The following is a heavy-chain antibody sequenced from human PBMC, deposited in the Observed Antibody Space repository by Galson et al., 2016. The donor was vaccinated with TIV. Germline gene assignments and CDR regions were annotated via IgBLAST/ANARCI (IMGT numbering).Heavy chain of an antibody. J-gene: IGHJ6*02. V-gene: IGHV3-30*18. CDR3: TKARGYSYGSPQDYYYGMDV. Sequence: SLRLSCAASGFIFRNYNIHWVRQAPGKGPEWVAFISYSGGNKYYGDSVKGRFTISRDNSKDTVYLEMNSLRTEDTAMYYCTKARGYSYGSPQDYYYGMDVWGQGTTVSVSS. D-gene: IGHD5-18*01. CDR2: ISYSGGNK. CDR1: GFIFRNYN.